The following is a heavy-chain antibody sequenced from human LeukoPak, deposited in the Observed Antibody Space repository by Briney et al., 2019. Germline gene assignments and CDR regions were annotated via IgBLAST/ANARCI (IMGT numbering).Heavy chain of an antibody. CDR1: GFTFSSYA. J-gene: IGHJ4*02. CDR3: AKDRSCINDVCHGDSDY. V-gene: IGHV3-23*01. D-gene: IGHD2-8*01. CDR2: ISGSGGST. Sequence: GGSLRLSCAASGFTFSSYAMSWVRQGPGKGLEGVSTISGSGGSTYYADSVKGRFTVSRDNSKNTVYLQMNILRAEDTAVYYCAKDRSCINDVCHGDSDYWGQGTLVTVSS.